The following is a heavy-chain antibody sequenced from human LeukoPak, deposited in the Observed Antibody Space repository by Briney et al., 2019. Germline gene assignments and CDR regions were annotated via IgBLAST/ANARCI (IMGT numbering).Heavy chain of an antibody. CDR2: FDPAEGGT. Sequence: GASVKVSCKVSGDTLSELSIHWVRQAPGEGLEWMGGFDPAEGGTSYAQKFQGRVTMTEDTSTDTAYMEVRSLRSEDTAVYYCATIEYSSWFDYWGQGTLVTVSS. D-gene: IGHD6-6*01. V-gene: IGHV1-24*01. CDR3: ATIEYSSWFDY. CDR1: GDTLSELS. J-gene: IGHJ4*02.